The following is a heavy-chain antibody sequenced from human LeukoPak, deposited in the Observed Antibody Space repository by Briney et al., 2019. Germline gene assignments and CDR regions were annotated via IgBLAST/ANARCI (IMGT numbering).Heavy chain of an antibody. CDR3: ARDGQQTAVAGTNWLDA. V-gene: IGHV1-69*05. D-gene: IGHD6-19*01. CDR1: GGTFSSYA. Sequence: SVKVSCKASGGTFSSYAIRWVRQAPAQGLEWMGGIIPIFGTANFAQKFQGRVTITTDESTSTAYMELSSLRSEDTAVYYCARDGQQTAVAGTNWLDAWGQGTLVTVSS. CDR2: IIPIFGTA. J-gene: IGHJ5*02.